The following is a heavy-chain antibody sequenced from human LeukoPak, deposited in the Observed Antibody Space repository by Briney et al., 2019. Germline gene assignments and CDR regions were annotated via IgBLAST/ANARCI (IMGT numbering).Heavy chain of an antibody. D-gene: IGHD3-10*02. CDR1: GYTFSNYG. J-gene: IGHJ5*02. V-gene: IGHV1-18*01. Sequence: ASVKASCKASGYTFSNYGVSWVRQAPGRGLEWLGWISAYNGNTNYAQKFQGRVTMTRDTSTSTAYMEVTSLRSDDTAVYYCARGATRFGELTDWLDPWGQGTLVTVSS. CDR2: ISAYNGNT. CDR3: ARGATRFGELTDWLDP.